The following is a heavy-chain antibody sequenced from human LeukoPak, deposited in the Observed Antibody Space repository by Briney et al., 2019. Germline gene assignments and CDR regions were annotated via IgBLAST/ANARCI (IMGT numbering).Heavy chain of an antibody. Sequence: PSETLSLTCTVSGGSISSGSYYWSWIRQPAGKGLEWIGRIYTSGSTNYNPSLKSRVTISVDTSKNQFSLRLSSVTAADTAVYYCARGFMGANFDYWGQGTLVTVSS. J-gene: IGHJ4*02. CDR3: ARGFMGANFDY. CDR2: IYTSGST. CDR1: GGSISSGSYY. D-gene: IGHD3-16*01. V-gene: IGHV4-61*02.